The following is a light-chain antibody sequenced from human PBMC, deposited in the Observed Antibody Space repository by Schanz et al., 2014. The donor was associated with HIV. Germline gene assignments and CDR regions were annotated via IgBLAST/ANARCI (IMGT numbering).Light chain of an antibody. CDR3: CSYAGSSTLV. V-gene: IGLV2-23*02. CDR1: TSDIGNHDF. CDR2: EVS. Sequence: QSALTQPPSASGSPGQSVTISCTGTTSDIGNHDFVSWYQQHPGKAPKLMIYEVSKRPSGVSNRFSGSKSGNTASLTISGLQAEDEADYYCCSYAGSSTLVFGGGTKLTVL. J-gene: IGLJ2*01.